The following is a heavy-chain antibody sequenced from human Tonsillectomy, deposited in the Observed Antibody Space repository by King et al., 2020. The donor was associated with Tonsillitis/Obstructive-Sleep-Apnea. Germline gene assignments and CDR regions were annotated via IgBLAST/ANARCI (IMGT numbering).Heavy chain of an antibody. CDR2: IYYSGST. V-gene: IGHV4-59*01. Sequence: VQLQESGPGLVKPSETLSLTCTVSGGSISSYYWSWIRQPPGKGLEWIGYIYYSGSTNYNPSLKSRVTISVDTSKNQFSLKLSSVTAADTAVYYCARDQGYCSSTSCYGRDYGDYERDYYYYYGMDVWGQGTTVTVSS. D-gene: IGHD2-2*01. CDR1: GGSISSYY. J-gene: IGHJ6*02. CDR3: ARDQGYCSSTSCYGRDYGDYERDYYYYYGMDV.